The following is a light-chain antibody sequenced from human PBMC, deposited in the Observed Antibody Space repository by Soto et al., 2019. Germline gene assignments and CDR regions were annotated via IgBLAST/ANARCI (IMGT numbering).Light chain of an antibody. Sequence: DMQMTQSNSSLSASVGERVTITFRASQTISTYLNWYQQKPGKAPKLLIYAVSSLQSGVPSRFSGSGSGTDFTLTISSLQPEDFATYYCQQSLTTRACGQVTKGDI. V-gene: IGKV1-39*01. CDR1: QTISTY. J-gene: IGKJ1*01. CDR3: QQSLTTRA. CDR2: AVS.